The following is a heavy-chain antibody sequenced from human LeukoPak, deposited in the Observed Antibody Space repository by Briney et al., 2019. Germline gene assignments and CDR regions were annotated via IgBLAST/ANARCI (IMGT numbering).Heavy chain of an antibody. V-gene: IGHV3-23*01. CDR1: GFTFSTYA. CDR2: ISDRGGST. J-gene: IGHJ4*02. CDR3: AKRGMTTIKEGFDY. Sequence: GGSLRLSCAASGFTFSTYAMSWVRQAPGKGLEWVSAISDRGGSTYYADSVKGRFTISRDNSKNTLYLQMSSLRAEDTAVYYCAKRGMTTIKEGFDYWGQGTLVTVSS. D-gene: IGHD5-24*01.